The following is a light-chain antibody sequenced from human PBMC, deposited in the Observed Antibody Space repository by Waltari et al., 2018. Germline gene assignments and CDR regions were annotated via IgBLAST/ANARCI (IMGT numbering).Light chain of an antibody. CDR1: QSVLYSSNNKNY. Sequence: DIVMTQSPGSLAVSLGERATINCKSSQSVLYSSNNKNYLAWYQQKPGQPPKLLIYWASTRESGVPDRFSGSGSGTDFTLTISSLQAEDVAVYYCQQYYSTRSPTWTFGQGTKVEIK. CDR2: WAS. CDR3: QQYYSTRSPTWT. V-gene: IGKV4-1*01. J-gene: IGKJ1*01.